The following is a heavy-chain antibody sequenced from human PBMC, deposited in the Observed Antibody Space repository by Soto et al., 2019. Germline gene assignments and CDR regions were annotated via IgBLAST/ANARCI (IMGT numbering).Heavy chain of an antibody. CDR1: GGSISSSSYY. CDR3: ARVAAAGGGTFNWFDP. D-gene: IGHD6-13*01. J-gene: IGHJ5*02. CDR2: IYYSGST. Sequence: SETLSLTCTVSGGSISSSSYYWGWIRQPPGKGLEWIGSIYYSGSTYYNPSLKSRVTISVDTSKNQFSLKLSSVTAADTAVYYSARVAAAGGGTFNWFDPWGQGTLVTVSS. V-gene: IGHV4-39*01.